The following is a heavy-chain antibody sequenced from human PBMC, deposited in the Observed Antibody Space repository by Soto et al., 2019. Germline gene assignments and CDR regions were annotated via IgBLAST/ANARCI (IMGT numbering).Heavy chain of an antibody. CDR1: GGSISSYY. D-gene: IGHD4-4*01. CDR3: SGVTHDYSNPHSKHCFDP. V-gene: IGHV4-59*01. Sequence: PSETLSLTCTVSGGSISSYYWSWIRQPPGKGLEWIGYIYYSGSTNYNPSLKSRVTISVDTSKNQFSLKLSSVTAADTAVYYCSGVTHDYSNPHSKHCFDPCGQGALVTVSS. J-gene: IGHJ5*02. CDR2: IYYSGST.